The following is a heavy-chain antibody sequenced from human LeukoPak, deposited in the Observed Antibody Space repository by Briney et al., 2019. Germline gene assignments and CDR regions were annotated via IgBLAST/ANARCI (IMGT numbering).Heavy chain of an antibody. Sequence: GGSLRLSCAASGFTFSGSAMHWVRQASGKGLEWVGRIRSKANSYATAYAASVKGRFTISRDDSKNTAYLQMNSLKTEDTAVYYCTRLLWFGDPVGEDDAFDIWGQGTMVTVSS. V-gene: IGHV3-73*01. CDR3: TRLLWFGDPVGEDDAFDI. CDR2: IRSKANSYAT. D-gene: IGHD3-10*01. J-gene: IGHJ3*02. CDR1: GFTFSGSA.